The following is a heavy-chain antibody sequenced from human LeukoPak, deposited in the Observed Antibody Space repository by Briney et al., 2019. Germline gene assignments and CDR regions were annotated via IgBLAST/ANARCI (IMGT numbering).Heavy chain of an antibody. V-gene: IGHV1-18*01. CDR1: GYTFSSYG. J-gene: IGHJ4*02. Sequence: ASVKVSCKASGYTFSSYGISWVRQAPGQGLEWMGWISAYNGNTNYAQKLQGRVTMTTDTSTTTAYMELRSLRSDDTAVYYCARDPSNTSGWYIYFDYWGQGTLVTVSS. CDR3: ARDPSNTSGWYIYFDY. D-gene: IGHD6-19*01. CDR2: ISAYNGNT.